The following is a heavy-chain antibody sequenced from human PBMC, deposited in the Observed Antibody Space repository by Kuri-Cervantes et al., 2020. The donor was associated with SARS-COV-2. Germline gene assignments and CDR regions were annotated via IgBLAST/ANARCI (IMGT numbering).Heavy chain of an antibody. D-gene: IGHD3-10*01. J-gene: IGHJ4*02. CDR2: INHSGST. CDR3: AGEGERLLWFGELSR. V-gene: IGHV4-34*01. Sequence: GSLRLSCAVYGGSFSGYYWSWIRQPPGKGLEWIGEINHSGSTNYNPSLKSRVTISVDTSKNQFSLKLSSVTAADTAVYYCAGEGERLLWFGELSRWGQGTLVTVSS. CDR1: GGSFSGYY.